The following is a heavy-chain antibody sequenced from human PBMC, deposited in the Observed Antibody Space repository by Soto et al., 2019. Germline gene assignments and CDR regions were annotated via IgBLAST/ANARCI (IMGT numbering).Heavy chain of an antibody. Sequence: PSETLSLTCTVSGGSVSSGSYYWSWIRQPPGKGLEWIGYIYYSGSTNYNPSLKSRVTISVDTSKNQFSLKLSSVTAVDTAVYYCASSTLRYFDWLLSPLPASPFYDAFDIWGQGTMVTVSS. CDR1: GGSVSSGSYY. CDR2: IYYSGST. CDR3: ASSTLRYFDWLLSPLPASPFYDAFDI. V-gene: IGHV4-61*01. J-gene: IGHJ3*02. D-gene: IGHD3-9*01.